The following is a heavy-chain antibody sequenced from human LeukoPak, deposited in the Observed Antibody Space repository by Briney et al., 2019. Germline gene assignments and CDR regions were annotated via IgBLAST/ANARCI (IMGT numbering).Heavy chain of an antibody. J-gene: IGHJ5*02. CDR2: INPLSGGP. Sequence: ASVKVSCKASGYTFTDNYIHWVRQAPGQGLEWMGWINPLSGGPMYAQKFQGRVTMTRDTSLSTAYIELNGLKSDDTAIYYCAREGIKIFGGWAPFDPWGQGTLVTVSS. V-gene: IGHV1-2*02. CDR3: AREGIKIFGGWAPFDP. CDR1: GYTFTDNY. D-gene: IGHD3-3*01.